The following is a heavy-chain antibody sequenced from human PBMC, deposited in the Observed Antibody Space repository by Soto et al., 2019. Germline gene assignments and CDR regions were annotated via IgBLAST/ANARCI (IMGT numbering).Heavy chain of an antibody. Sequence: QVQMVQSGAEAQTPGSSVKVSCKASGGTCSSYAIRWVRQAPGQGLEWMGGFIPIFGTANYAQKFQGRVTITADKSTSTAYTELSSLSTEDTDVEYCANYNYEGKNFVYWGHGALDTVSS. J-gene: IGHJ4*01. CDR3: ANYNYEGKNFVY. D-gene: IGHD1-20*01. CDR1: GGTCSSYA. V-gene: IGHV1-69*06. CDR2: FIPIFGTA.